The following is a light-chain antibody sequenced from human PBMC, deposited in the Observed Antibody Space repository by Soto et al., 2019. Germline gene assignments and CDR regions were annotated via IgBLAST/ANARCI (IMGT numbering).Light chain of an antibody. CDR2: AAS. V-gene: IGKV1-6*01. CDR3: LQDYNYPLT. Sequence: AIQMTQFPSSLSASVCDRVTITCRASQDIRSDLGWYQQRPGKAPNLLIYAASSLQSGVPSRFSGSGSGTDFTLTISSLQPEDFATYYCLQDYNYPLTFGGGTKVDIK. CDR1: QDIRSD. J-gene: IGKJ4*01.